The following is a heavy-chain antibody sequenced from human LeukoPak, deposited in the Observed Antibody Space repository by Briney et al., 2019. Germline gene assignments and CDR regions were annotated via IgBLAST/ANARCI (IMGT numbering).Heavy chain of an antibody. V-gene: IGHV3-21*01. J-gene: IGHJ4*02. CDR2: ISSSSSYI. CDR3: ARDLDYGDYLWYFDY. D-gene: IGHD4-17*01. Sequence: GGSLRLSCAASGFTFSSYSMNWVRQAPGKGLEWVSSISSSSSYIYYADSVKGRFTISRDNAKNSLYLQMNSLRAEDTAVYYRARDLDYGDYLWYFDYWGQGTLVTVSS. CDR1: GFTFSSYS.